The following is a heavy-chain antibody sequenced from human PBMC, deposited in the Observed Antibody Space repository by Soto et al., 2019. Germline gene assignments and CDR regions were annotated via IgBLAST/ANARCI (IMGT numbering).Heavy chain of an antibody. V-gene: IGHV3-30*18. D-gene: IGHD3-3*01. CDR2: ISYDGSNK. CDR1: GFTFSNYG. CDR3: AKGPTYYDFWSGPGDFYFYYGMDV. J-gene: IGHJ6*02. Sequence: QVQLVESGGGVVQPGRSLRLSCAASGFTFSNYGIHWVRQAPGKGLEWVAVISYDGSNKYYADSVKGRFTISGDNSKNTLYLQMNSLRAEDTAVYYCAKGPTYYDFWSGPGDFYFYYGMDVWGQGTTVTVSS.